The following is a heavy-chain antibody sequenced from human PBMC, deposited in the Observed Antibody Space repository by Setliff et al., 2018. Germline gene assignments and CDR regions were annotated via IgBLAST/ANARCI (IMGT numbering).Heavy chain of an antibody. D-gene: IGHD3-16*01. V-gene: IGHV3-7*01. Sequence: GGSLRLSCVVSGFTFSSYAMSWVRQAPGKGLEWVANIKQDGSEKYYVDSVKGRFTISRDNAKNSLYLQMNSLRAEDTAVYYCARDGGEYWGQGTLVTVSS. CDR3: ARDGGEY. J-gene: IGHJ4*02. CDR1: GFTFSSYA. CDR2: IKQDGSEK.